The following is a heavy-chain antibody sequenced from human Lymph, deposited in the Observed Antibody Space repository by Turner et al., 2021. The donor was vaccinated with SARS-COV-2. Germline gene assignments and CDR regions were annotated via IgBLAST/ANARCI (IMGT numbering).Heavy chain of an antibody. V-gene: IGHV4-30-4*01. D-gene: IGHD2-8*01. CDR3: ARVVVLRRAYFDY. CDR2: IYYSGST. CDR1: GGSISSGDYY. J-gene: IGHJ4*02. Sequence: QVQLQESGPGLVKPSQTLSLTCPFSGGSISSGDYYWSWIRQPPGKGMEWIGYIYYSGSTYYNPSLKSRVTISVDTSKNQFSLKLSSVTAADTAVYYCARVVVLRRAYFDYWGQGTLVTVSS.